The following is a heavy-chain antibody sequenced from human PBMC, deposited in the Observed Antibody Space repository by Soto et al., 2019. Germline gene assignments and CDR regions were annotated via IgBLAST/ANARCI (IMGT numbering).Heavy chain of an antibody. CDR1: GYTFTGYY. CDR3: AVATYYDILTGYYGNDAFDI. D-gene: IGHD3-9*01. V-gene: IGHV1-2*04. CDR2: INPNSGGT. Sequence: GASVKSCKASGYTFTGYYMHWVRQAPGQGLEWMGWINPNSGGTNYAQKFQGWVTMTRDTSISTAYMELSRLRSDDTAVYYCAVATYYDILTGYYGNDAFDIWGQGTMVTVSS. J-gene: IGHJ3*02.